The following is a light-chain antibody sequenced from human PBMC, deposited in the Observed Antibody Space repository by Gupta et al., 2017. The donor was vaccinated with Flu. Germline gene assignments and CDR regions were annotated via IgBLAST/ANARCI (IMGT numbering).Light chain of an antibody. CDR1: SLSKQN. Sequence: SYELTQPPSVSVSPGQTATITCSGDSLSKQNAYWFQQKPGQAPVLVIYKDTERPSGIPERFSGSSSGTRVTLTISGVQAEDEADYDCQSSDSSDTYVFGTGTKVTVL. V-gene: IGLV3-25*02. J-gene: IGLJ1*01. CDR2: KDT. CDR3: QSSDSSDTYV.